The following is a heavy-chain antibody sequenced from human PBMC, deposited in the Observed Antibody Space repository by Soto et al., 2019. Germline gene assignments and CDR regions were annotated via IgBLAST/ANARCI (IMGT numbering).Heavy chain of an antibody. CDR2: IYYSGST. CDR1: GDSISTYY. D-gene: IGHD2-2*01. Sequence: PSETLSLTCTVSGDSISTYYWSWVRQPPGKGPEWIGYIYYSGSTNYNPSLKSRVTISVDTSKNQFSLKLSSVTAADTAVYYCARVPVAGGWGVVPDYYYYYMDVWGKGTTVTVS. CDR3: ARVPVAGGWGVVPDYYYYYMDV. J-gene: IGHJ6*03. V-gene: IGHV4-59*01.